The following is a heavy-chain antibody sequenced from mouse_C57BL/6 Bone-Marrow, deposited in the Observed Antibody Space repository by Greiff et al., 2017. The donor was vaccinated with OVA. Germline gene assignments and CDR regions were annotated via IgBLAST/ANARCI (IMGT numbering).Heavy chain of an antibody. CDR3: AREYPWYFDV. Sequence: EVQLVESGPELVKPGASVKISCKASGYSFTGYYMNWVKQSPEKSLEWIGEINPSTGGTTYNQKFKAKATLTVDKSSSTAYMQLKSLTSEDSAVYYCAREYPWYFDVWGTGTTVTVSS. CDR1: GYSFTGYY. D-gene: IGHD5-1*01. J-gene: IGHJ1*03. CDR2: INPSTGGT. V-gene: IGHV1-42*01.